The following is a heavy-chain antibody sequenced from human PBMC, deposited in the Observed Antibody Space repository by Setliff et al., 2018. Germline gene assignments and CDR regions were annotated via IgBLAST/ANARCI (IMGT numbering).Heavy chain of an antibody. Sequence: GASVKVSCKAAGYTLSRHYMHWVRQAPGQGLEWMGILNPGGGSASIVEKFQGRVTMTSDTSTSTVYLDLSGLTSEDTAVYYCGRAGVAAADRKGLLDYWGQGTLVTVSS. V-gene: IGHV1-46*01. D-gene: IGHD6-13*01. CDR3: GRAGVAAADRKGLLDY. CDR1: GYTLSRHY. CDR2: LNPGGGSA. J-gene: IGHJ4*02.